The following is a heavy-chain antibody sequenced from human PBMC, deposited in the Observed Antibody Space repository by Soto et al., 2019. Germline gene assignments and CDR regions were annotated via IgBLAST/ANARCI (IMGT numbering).Heavy chain of an antibody. CDR3: ARFTVSGRAVCGFDI. V-gene: IGHV1-3*01. J-gene: IGHJ6*02. Sequence: ASVKVSCKASGYTFTSYAMHWVRQAPGQRLEWMGWINAGNGNTKYSQKFQGRVTITRDTSASTAYMELGSLRSEDTAVYYCARFTVSGRAVCGFDIWGQGTTVTVSS. CDR2: INAGNGNT. D-gene: IGHD3-9*01. CDR1: GYTFTSYA.